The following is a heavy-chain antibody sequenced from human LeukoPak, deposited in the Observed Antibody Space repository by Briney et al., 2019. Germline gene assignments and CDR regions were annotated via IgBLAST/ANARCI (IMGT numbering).Heavy chain of an antibody. CDR1: GFTFSSYE. D-gene: IGHD6-13*01. CDR3: ATEGYRDSY. J-gene: IGHJ4*02. Sequence: GGSLRLSCAASGFTFSSYEMNWVRQAPGKGLEWVSYISSSGSTINYADSVKGRFTISRDNAKNSLYLQMNSLRAEDTAVYYCATEGYRDSYWGQGTLVTVSS. V-gene: IGHV3-48*03. CDR2: ISSSGSTI.